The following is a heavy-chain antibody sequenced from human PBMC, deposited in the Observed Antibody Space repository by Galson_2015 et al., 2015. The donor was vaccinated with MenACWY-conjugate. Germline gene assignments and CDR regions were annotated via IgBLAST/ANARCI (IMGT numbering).Heavy chain of an antibody. J-gene: IGHJ4*02. Sequence: LRLSCAASGFTFSSYEMNWVRQAPGKGLEWVSYISSSGSTIYYADSVKGRFTISRDNAKNSLYLQMSSLGAEDTAVYYCARDRLGAYYYGSGRGPDYWGQGTLVTVSS. CDR2: ISSSGSTI. CDR3: ARDRLGAYYYGSGRGPDY. V-gene: IGHV3-48*03. D-gene: IGHD3-10*01. CDR1: GFTFSSYE.